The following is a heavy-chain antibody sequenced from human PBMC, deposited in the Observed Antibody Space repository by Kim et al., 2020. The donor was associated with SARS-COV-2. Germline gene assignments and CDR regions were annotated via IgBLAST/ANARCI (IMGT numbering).Heavy chain of an antibody. D-gene: IGHD3-16*02. V-gene: IGHV3-15*01. CDR3: TPDRWYDYVWGSYRWPDY. CDR2: IKSKTDGGTT. J-gene: IGHJ4*02. CDR1: GFTFSNAW. Sequence: GGSLRLSCAASGFTFSNAWMSWVRQAPGKGLEWVGRIKSKTDGGTTDYAAPVKGRFTISRDDSKNTLYLQMNSLKTEDTAVYYCTPDRWYDYVWGSYRWPDYWGQGTLVTVSS.